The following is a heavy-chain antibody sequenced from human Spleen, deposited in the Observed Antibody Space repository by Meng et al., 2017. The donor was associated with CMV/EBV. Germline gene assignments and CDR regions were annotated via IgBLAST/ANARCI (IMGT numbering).Heavy chain of an antibody. Sequence: LSLTCAASGFTFSDYGMHWVRQAPGKGLEWVAFIRYDGTNAYYGDSVQGRLTISRDNFKNKVYLQMRTLRVDDTALYNCVKDSGGEGDMDVWGQGTTVTVSS. J-gene: IGHJ6*02. CDR3: VKDSGGEGDMDV. CDR2: IRYDGTNA. V-gene: IGHV3-30*02. CDR1: GFTFSDYG. D-gene: IGHD3-10*01.